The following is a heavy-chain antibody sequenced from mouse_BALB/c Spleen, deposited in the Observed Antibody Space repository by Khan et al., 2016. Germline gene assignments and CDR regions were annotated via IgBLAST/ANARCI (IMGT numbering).Heavy chain of an antibody. CDR2: INSNGGST. CDR3: ARENYRYYFDY. D-gene: IGHD2-14*01. Sequence: VELVESGGGLVQPGGSLKLSCAASGFTFSTYGMSWVRQTPDKRLELVATINSNGGSTYYPASVQGRFTIPRDNAKNTLYLQMSSLKSEDTAMSYSARENYRYYFDYWGQGTTLTVSS. J-gene: IGHJ2*01. CDR1: GFTFSTYG. V-gene: IGHV5-6-3*01.